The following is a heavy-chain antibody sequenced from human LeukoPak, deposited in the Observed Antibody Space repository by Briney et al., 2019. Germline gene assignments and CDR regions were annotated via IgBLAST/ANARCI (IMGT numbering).Heavy chain of an antibody. J-gene: IGHJ6*02. D-gene: IGHD4-23*01. CDR1: GFTFSSYG. CDR3: ARDIRWDYCMDV. Sequence: TGGSLRLSCAASGFTFSSYGMHWVRQAPGKGLEWVAVISYDGSNKYYADSVKGRFTISRDNAKNSLYLQMNSLRAEDTAVYYCARDIRWDYCMDVWGQGTTVTVSS. CDR2: ISYDGSNK. V-gene: IGHV3-30*03.